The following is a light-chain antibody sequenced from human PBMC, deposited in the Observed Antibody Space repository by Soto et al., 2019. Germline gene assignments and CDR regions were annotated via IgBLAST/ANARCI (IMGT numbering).Light chain of an antibody. J-gene: IGKJ1*01. CDR1: QSVSSN. CDR2: GAS. CDR3: QQYNNWPRT. Sequence: EIVMTQSPDTLSVSPGEGATLSCRASQSVSSNLAWFQQKPGQAPRLLIYGASTRATGIPARFSGSGSGTEFTLTISSLQSEDFAVYYCQQYNNWPRTFGQGTKVEIK. V-gene: IGKV3-15*01.